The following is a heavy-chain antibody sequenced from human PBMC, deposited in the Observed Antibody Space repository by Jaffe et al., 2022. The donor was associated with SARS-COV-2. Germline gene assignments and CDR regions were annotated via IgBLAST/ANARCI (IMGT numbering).Heavy chain of an antibody. J-gene: IGHJ4*02. CDR3: ARQIVVPAAYFDC. V-gene: IGHV4-59*13. D-gene: IGHD2-2*01. CDR2: IYYSGTT. Sequence: QVQLQESGPGLVKPSETLSLTCTVSGGSISTYYWSWIRQPPGKGLEWIGYIYYSGTTNYNPSLKSRVTISIDTSKNQFSLKLSSVTASDTAVYYCARQIVVPAAYFDCWGQGTLVTVSS. CDR1: GGSISTYY.